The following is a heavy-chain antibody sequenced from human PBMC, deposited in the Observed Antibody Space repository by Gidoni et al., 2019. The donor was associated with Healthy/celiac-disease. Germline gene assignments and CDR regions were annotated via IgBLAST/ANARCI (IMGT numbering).Heavy chain of an antibody. V-gene: IGHV4-31*03. CDR2: IYYSGST. J-gene: IGHJ6*02. Sequence: QVQLQESGPGLVKPSQTLSLTCTFSARSISSGRYYLGWIRQHPGKGLEWIGYIYYSGSTYYNPSLKSRVTISVDTSKNQFSLKLSSVTAADTAVYYCARDHIGGYSGYYYYGMDVWGQGTTVTVSS. CDR1: ARSISSGRYY. CDR3: ARDHIGGYSGYYYYGMDV. D-gene: IGHD5-12*01.